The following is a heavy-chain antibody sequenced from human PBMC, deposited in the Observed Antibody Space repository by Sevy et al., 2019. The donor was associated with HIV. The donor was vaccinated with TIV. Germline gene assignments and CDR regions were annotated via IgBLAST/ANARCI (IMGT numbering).Heavy chain of an antibody. CDR3: VRADPDQHFDS. CDR2: VDPSPGNT. Sequence: ASVKVSCKASGDTFTNNYIHWVRQAPGQGLEWMGMVDPSPGNTTYAQKFQGRVTMTRDTYTSILYMDLSSLRSEDTAVYYCVRADPDQHFDSWGQGTLVTVSS. V-gene: IGHV1-46*01. CDR1: GDTFTNNY. J-gene: IGHJ4*02.